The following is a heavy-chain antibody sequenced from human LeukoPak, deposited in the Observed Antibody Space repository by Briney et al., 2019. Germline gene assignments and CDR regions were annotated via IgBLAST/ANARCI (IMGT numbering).Heavy chain of an antibody. CDR3: ARESLPLVASGSYLPGRYYYYGMDV. CDR2: IYYSGST. V-gene: IGHV4-31*03. D-gene: IGHD1-26*01. CDR1: GGSISSGGYY. Sequence: SQTLSLTCTVSGGSISSGGYYWSWIRQHPGKGLEWIGYIYYSGSTYYNPSLKSRVTISVDTSKNQFSLKLSSVTAADAAVYYCARESLPLVASGSYLPGRYYYYGMDVWGQGTTVTVSS. J-gene: IGHJ6*02.